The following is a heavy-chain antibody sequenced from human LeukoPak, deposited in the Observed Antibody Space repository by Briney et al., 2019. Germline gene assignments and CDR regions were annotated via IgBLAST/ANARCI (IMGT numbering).Heavy chain of an antibody. CDR2: ISWDGGST. V-gene: IGHV3-43D*03. J-gene: IGHJ6*03. CDR3: AKDGVAVPRKYDFWSGYYYYYYMDV. CDR1: GFTFDDYA. D-gene: IGHD3-3*01. Sequence: GGSLRLSCAASGFTFDDYAMHWVRQAPGKGLEWVSLISWDGGSTYYADSVKGRFTISRDNSNNSLYLQMNSLRAEDTALYYCAKDGVAVPRKYDFWSGYYYYYYMDVWGKGTTVTVSS.